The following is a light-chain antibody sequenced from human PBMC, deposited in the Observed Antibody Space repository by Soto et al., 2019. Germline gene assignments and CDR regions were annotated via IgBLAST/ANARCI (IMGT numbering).Light chain of an antibody. CDR1: QSVXXXS. J-gene: IGKJ3*01. V-gene: IGKV3-20*01. CDR2: GAS. CDR3: QQYGSSPT. Sequence: EIVLTQSAGTLSLSPGERATLSCRASQSVXXXSLAWYQQKPGQAPRLLIYGASSRATGIPDRFSGSGSGTDFTLTISRLEPEDFAVYYCQQYGSSPTFGPGTKVDIK.